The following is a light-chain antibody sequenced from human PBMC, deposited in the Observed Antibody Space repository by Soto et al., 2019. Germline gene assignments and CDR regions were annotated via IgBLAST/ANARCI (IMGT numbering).Light chain of an antibody. Sequence: EIVMAQSPARLSVSPGERATLSRSASQSVSSNLAWYQQKPGQAPRLLIYGASTRATGIPARFSGSGSGTVFTLTISRLEPEDFAVYYCQKYGSSPRKFGQGTKVDIK. CDR2: GAS. CDR1: QSVSSN. V-gene: IGKV3-15*01. CDR3: QKYGSSPRK. J-gene: IGKJ1*01.